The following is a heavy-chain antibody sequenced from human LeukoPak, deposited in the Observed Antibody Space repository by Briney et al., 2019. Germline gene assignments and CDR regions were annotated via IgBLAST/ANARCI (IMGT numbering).Heavy chain of an antibody. Sequence: GASVKVSCKASGYTFTGYYMHWVRQAPGQGLEWMGWINPNSGGTNYAQKFQGRVTMTRDTSISTAYMELRSLRSDDTAVYYCARAPPGIVGVPAATRSNWFGPWGQGTLVTVSS. D-gene: IGHD2-2*01. V-gene: IGHV1-2*02. CDR3: ARAPPGIVGVPAATRSNWFGP. J-gene: IGHJ5*02. CDR2: INPNSGGT. CDR1: GYTFTGYY.